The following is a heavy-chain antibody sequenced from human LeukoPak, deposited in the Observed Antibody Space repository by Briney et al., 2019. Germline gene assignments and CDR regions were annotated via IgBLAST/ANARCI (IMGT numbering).Heavy chain of an antibody. CDR1: GFMFSSNW. J-gene: IGHJ4*02. CDR2: IKEDGTET. CDR3: AKEGRSLQTY. Sequence: GGSLRLSCAASGFMFSSNWMSWVRLAPGKGLEWVANIKEDGTETYYVDSVKGRFTISRDNAKNSLYSQMNSLRVEDTAVYYCAKEGRSLQTYWGQGTLVTVSS. D-gene: IGHD5-24*01. V-gene: IGHV3-7*03.